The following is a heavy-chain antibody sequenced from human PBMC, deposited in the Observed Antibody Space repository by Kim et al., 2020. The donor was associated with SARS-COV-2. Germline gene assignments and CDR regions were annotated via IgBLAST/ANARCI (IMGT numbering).Heavy chain of an antibody. Sequence: SRVTISVDTSKNQCSLKLSSVTAADTAVYYCARTPRRRYNWNYRGYWFDPWGQGTLVTVSS. D-gene: IGHD1-7*01. V-gene: IGHV4-59*01. CDR3: ARTPRRRYNWNYRGYWFDP. J-gene: IGHJ5*02.